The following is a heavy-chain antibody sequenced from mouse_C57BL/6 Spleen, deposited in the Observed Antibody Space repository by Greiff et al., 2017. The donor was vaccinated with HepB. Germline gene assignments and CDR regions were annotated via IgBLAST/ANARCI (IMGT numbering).Heavy chain of an antibody. J-gene: IGHJ4*01. Sequence: VHLVESGAELARPGASVKMSCKASGYTFTSYTMHWVKQRPGQGLEWIGYINPSSGYTKYNQKFKDKATLTADKSSSTAYMQLSSLTSEDSAVYYCARCDYDEGYAMDYWGQGTSVTVSS. CDR2: INPSSGYT. D-gene: IGHD2-4*01. CDR1: GYTFTSYT. CDR3: ARCDYDEGYAMDY. V-gene: IGHV1-4*01.